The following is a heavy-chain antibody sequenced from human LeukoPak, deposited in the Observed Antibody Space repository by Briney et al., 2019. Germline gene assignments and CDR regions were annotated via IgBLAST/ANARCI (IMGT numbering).Heavy chain of an antibody. V-gene: IGHV3-7*01. CDR1: GFTFSSYL. D-gene: IGHD5-12*01. CDR2: IKQDGSEK. CDR3: ARALGMVATYPYELGY. Sequence: PGGSLRLSCAASGFTFSSYLMSWVRQAPGKGLEWVANIKQDGSEKYYVDSVKGRFTISRDNAKNSLYLQMNSLRAEDTAVYYCARALGMVATYPYELGYWGQGTLVTVYS. J-gene: IGHJ4*02.